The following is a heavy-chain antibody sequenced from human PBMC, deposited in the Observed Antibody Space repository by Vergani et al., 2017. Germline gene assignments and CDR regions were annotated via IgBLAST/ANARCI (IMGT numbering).Heavy chain of an antibody. Sequence: QITLKESGPTLVKPTQTLTLTCTFSGFSLSTSGVGVGWIRQPPGKALEWLALIYWDDDKRYSPSLKSRLTITKDTSKNQVVLTMTNMDPLDTATYYCAHSGQLLHLDYWGQGTLVTVSS. CDR3: AHSGQLLHLDY. V-gene: IGHV2-5*02. D-gene: IGHD2-2*01. J-gene: IGHJ4*02. CDR1: GFSLSTSGVG. CDR2: IYWDDDK.